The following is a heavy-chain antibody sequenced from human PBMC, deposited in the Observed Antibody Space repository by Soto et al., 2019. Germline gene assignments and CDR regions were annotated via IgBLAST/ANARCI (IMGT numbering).Heavy chain of an antibody. Sequence: SETLSLTCTVSGGSISSGDYYWSWIRQPPGKGLEWIGYVYYSGSTYYNPSLKSRVTISVDTSKNQLSLKLSSVTAADTAVYYCARGPGGTDTAMVIFDYWGQGTLVTVSS. J-gene: IGHJ4*02. D-gene: IGHD5-18*01. CDR3: ARGPGGTDTAMVIFDY. CDR1: GGSISSGDYY. V-gene: IGHV4-30-4*01. CDR2: VYYSGST.